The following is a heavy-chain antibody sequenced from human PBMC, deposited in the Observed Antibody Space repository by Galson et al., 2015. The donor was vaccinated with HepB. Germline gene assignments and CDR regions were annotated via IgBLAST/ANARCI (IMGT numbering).Heavy chain of an antibody. Sequence: SLGQSCLAPAFAFSGPAMSWARQAPGKGLEWVSAISGGGGSTYYADSVKGRFTISRDNSKNTLYLQMNSLRAEDTAVYYCAKPYYYDSSGPDAFDIWGQGTMVTVSS. CDR1: AFAFSGPA. D-gene: IGHD3-22*01. CDR3: AKPYYYDSSGPDAFDI. V-gene: IGHV3-23*01. CDR2: ISGGGGST. J-gene: IGHJ3*02.